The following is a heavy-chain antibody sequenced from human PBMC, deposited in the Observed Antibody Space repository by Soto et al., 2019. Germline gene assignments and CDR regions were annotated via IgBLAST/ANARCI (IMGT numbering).Heavy chain of an antibody. J-gene: IGHJ6*02. V-gene: IGHV1-18*01. CDR2: ISPYTGNT. CDR3: VMVDNYVTPTPQDV. D-gene: IGHD3-16*01. Sequence: QVQLVQSGAEVKKPGASVKVSCKASGYIFVNYGIAWVRQAPGQGLEWMGWISPYTGNTHSATKVQGRLTMTTDTXXSTAYRDLGSLRSDDTAVYYCVMVDNYVTPTPQDVWGQGTTVTVSS. CDR1: GYIFVNYG.